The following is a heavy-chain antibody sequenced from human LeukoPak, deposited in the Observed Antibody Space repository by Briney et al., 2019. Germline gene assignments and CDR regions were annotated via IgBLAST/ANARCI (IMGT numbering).Heavy chain of an antibody. V-gene: IGHV4-4*07. CDR3: ARTPYNWNDSRDNWFDP. CDR1: SGSISGYY. D-gene: IGHD1-1*01. J-gene: IGHJ5*02. Sequence: SETLSLTCTVSSGSISGYYWNWIRQPAGKGLEWIGRIYTSGSTNYNPSLKSRGTMSVDTSRNQVSLKLRSVTDADTAVYYCARTPYNWNDSRDNWFDPWGQGTLVTVSS. CDR2: IYTSGST.